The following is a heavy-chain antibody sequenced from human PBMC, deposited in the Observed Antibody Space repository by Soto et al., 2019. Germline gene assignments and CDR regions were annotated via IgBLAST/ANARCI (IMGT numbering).Heavy chain of an antibody. J-gene: IGHJ4*02. V-gene: IGHV3-23*01. D-gene: IGHD3-22*01. CDR1: GFTFSSYA. CDR3: AKPLRLLPGP. Sequence: EVQLLESGGGLVQPRGSHRLSCAASGFTFSSYAMSWVRQAPGKGLEWVSDISGSGGSTYYADSVKGRFTISRDNSKNTLYLQMNSLRAEDTAVYYCAKPLRLLPGPWGQGTLVTVSS. CDR2: ISGSGGST.